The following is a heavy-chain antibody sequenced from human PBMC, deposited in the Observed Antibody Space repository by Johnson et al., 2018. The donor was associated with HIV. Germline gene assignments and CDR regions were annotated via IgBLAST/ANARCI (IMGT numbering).Heavy chain of an antibody. CDR2: ISGSDHST. CDR1: GFTVSSNY. V-gene: IGHV3-23*04. J-gene: IGHJ3*01. CDR3: AKDPPLATVVTPAL. Sequence: VQLVESGGGLVKPGGSLRLSCAASGFTVSSNYMSWVRQAPGKGLEWVSVISGSDHSTYYADSVRGRFTISRDNSKNTLYLQMNSLRAEDTAVYYCAKDPPLATVVTPALWGQGTMVTVSS. D-gene: IGHD4-23*01.